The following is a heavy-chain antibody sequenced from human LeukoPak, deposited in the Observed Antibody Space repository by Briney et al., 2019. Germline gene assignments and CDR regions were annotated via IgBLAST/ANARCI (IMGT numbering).Heavy chain of an antibody. J-gene: IGHJ6*03. Sequence: SVKVSCKASGGTFSSYAISWVRQAPGQGLEWMGGIIPIFGTANYAQKFQGRVTITADESTSTAYMELSSLRSEDTAVYYCARGIDYGDYSPSYYYYYYMDVWGKGTTVTISS. D-gene: IGHD4-17*01. CDR2: IIPIFGTA. V-gene: IGHV1-69*13. CDR1: GGTFSSYA. CDR3: ARGIDYGDYSPSYYYYYYMDV.